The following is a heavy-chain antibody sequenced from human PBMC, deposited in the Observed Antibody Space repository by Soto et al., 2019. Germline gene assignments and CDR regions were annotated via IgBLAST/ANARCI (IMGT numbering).Heavy chain of an antibody. CDR2: ISWNSGSI. D-gene: IGHD6-13*01. CDR1: GFTFDDYA. V-gene: IGHV3-9*01. Sequence: SLRLSCAASGFTFDDYAMHWVRQAPGKGLEWVSGISWNSGSIGYADSVKGRFTISRDNAKNSLYLQMNSLRAEDTALYYCAKSSSWYDAYAFDIWGQGTMVTVSS. J-gene: IGHJ3*02. CDR3: AKSSSWYDAYAFDI.